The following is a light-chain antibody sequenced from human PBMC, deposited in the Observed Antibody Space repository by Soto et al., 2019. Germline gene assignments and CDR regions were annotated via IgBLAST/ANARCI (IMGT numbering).Light chain of an antibody. Sequence: QSVLTQPASVSGSPGQSITISCTGTSSDVGSYNLVSWYQQHPGKAPKLMIYEGSKRPSGVSHRFSGSKSGNTASLTISGLAAEDEAYYYCCSYGGRSTGVFGGGTKLTVL. CDR3: CSYGGRSTGV. V-gene: IGLV2-23*01. CDR2: EGS. CDR1: SSDVGSYNL. J-gene: IGLJ3*02.